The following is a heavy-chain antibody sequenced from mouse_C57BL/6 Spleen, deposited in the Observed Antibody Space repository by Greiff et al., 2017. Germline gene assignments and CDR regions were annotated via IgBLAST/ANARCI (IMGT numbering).Heavy chain of an antibody. CDR1: GYTFTSYW. Sequence: QVQLQQPGAELVKPGASVKLSCKASGYTFTSYWMQWVKQRPGQGLEWIGEIDPSDSYTNYNQKFKGKATLTVDTSSSTAYMQLSSLTSEDSAVYYCAGGSSFHYAMDYWGQGTSVTVSS. V-gene: IGHV1-50*01. CDR2: IDPSDSYT. D-gene: IGHD1-1*01. J-gene: IGHJ4*01. CDR3: AGGSSFHYAMDY.